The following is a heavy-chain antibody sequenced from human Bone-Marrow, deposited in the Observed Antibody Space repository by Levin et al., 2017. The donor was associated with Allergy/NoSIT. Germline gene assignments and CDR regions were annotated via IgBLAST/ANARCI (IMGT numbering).Heavy chain of an antibody. D-gene: IGHD5-12*01. J-gene: IGHJ4*02. CDR3: ARQLPVYGGYDN. V-gene: IGHV4-39*01. CDR2: IHYSGIT. CDR1: GGPISSSNYY. Sequence: PSETLSLTCIVSGGPISSSNYYWGWIRQPPGKGLEWIGFIHYSGITYYNPSLKSRVTISIDTSNSQFSLRLTSVTAADTAVYYRARQLPVYGGYDNWGQGILVPVSS.